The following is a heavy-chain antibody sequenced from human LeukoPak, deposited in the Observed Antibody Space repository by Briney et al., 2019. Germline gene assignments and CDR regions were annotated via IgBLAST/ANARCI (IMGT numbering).Heavy chain of an antibody. Sequence: GGSLRLSCATSGFNFDRYTIHWVRQAPGTGLEWASLAGWAGGTTFFSDSVRGRFTISRDGGRKSVYLQMNSLTTDDTAFYFCAKELDTMFFDYWGQGALVTVSS. J-gene: IGHJ4*02. CDR2: AGWAGGTT. CDR3: AKELDTMFFDY. D-gene: IGHD3-10*02. CDR1: GFNFDRYT. V-gene: IGHV3-43*01.